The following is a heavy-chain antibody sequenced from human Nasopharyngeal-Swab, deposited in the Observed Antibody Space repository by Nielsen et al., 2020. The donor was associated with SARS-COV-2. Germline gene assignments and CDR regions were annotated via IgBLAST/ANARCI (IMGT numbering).Heavy chain of an antibody. CDR1: GYTFTSYY. J-gene: IGHJ4*02. CDR3: ARDLGYIRYCSGGSCYQDY. Sequence: ASVKVSCKASGYTFTSYYMHWVRQAPGQGLEWMGRINPNSGGTNYAQKFQGRVTMTRDTSISTAYMELSRLRSDDTAVCYCARDLGYIRYCSGGSCYQDYWGQGTLVTVSS. V-gene: IGHV1-2*06. CDR2: INPNSGGT. D-gene: IGHD2-15*01.